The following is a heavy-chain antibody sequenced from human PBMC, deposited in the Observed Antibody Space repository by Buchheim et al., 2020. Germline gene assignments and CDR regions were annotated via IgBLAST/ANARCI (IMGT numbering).Heavy chain of an antibody. J-gene: IGHJ4*02. CDR3: AKSRIPEVQAKEYYFDY. CDR2: ISGSGGSP. V-gene: IGHV3-23*01. Sequence: EVQLLESGGGLVQPGGSLRLSCAASGFTFSSYAMSWVRQAPGKGLEWVSAISGSGGSPYYADSVKGRFTISRDNSKNTLYLQMNSLRAEDTAVYYCAKSRIPEVQAKEYYFDYWGQGTL. CDR1: GFTFSSYA. D-gene: IGHD2-15*01.